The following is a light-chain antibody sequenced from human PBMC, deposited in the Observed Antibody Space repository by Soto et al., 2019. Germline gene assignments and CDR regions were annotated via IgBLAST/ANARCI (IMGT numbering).Light chain of an antibody. CDR1: SSDVGGYNY. CDR3: SSYTSSSSYV. CDR2: DVS. Sequence: QSALTQPASVSGSPGQSLTISCTGTSSDVGGYNYVSWYQQHPGKAPKLMMYDVSNRPSGVANRGSGTKSGNTAALTNAGLQAEDEADYYCSSYTSSSSYVFGTGTKLTVL. J-gene: IGLJ1*01. V-gene: IGLV2-14*01.